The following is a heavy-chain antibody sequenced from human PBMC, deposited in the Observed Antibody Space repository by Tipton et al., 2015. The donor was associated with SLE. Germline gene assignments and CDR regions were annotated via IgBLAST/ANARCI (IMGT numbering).Heavy chain of an antibody. V-gene: IGHV4-30-2*01. CDR2: IYHSGST. CDR3: ARDWGNY. Sequence: LRLSCAVSGGSISSGGYSWSWIRQPPGKGLEWIGYIYHSGSTYYNPSLKSRVTISVDRSKNQFSLKLISVTAADTGVYYCARDWGNYWGQGTLVTVSS. CDR1: GGSISSGGYS. J-gene: IGHJ4*02. D-gene: IGHD3-16*01.